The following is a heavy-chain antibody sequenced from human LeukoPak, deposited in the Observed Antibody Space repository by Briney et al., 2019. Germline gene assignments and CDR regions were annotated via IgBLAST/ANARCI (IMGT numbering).Heavy chain of an antibody. Sequence: PGGSLRLSCAASGFTLSSYWMHWVRQAPGRGLVWVSRISSDGSSTTYADSVKGRFTISRDNAENTLYLQMNSLRAEDTAVYFCARDGSGWSVDYWGQGILVTVSS. CDR2: ISSDGSST. CDR3: ARDGSGWSVDY. D-gene: IGHD6-19*01. CDR1: GFTLSSYW. V-gene: IGHV3-74*01. J-gene: IGHJ4*02.